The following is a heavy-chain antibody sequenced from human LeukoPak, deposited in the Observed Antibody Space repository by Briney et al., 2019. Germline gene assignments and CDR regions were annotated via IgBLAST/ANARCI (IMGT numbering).Heavy chain of an antibody. Sequence: GGSLRLSCAASGSTFSSYGMHWVRQAPGKGPEWVAFIRYDGSNKYYADSVKGRFTISRDNSKNTLYLQMNSLRAEDTAVYYCAKDSSVVVGYMDVWGNGTTVTVSS. J-gene: IGHJ6*03. V-gene: IGHV3-30*02. CDR1: GSTFSSYG. CDR3: AKDSSVVVGYMDV. CDR2: IRYDGSNK. D-gene: IGHD2-2*01.